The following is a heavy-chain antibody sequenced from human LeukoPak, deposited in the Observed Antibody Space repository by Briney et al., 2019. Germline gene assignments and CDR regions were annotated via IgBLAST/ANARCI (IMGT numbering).Heavy chain of an antibody. Sequence: PGRSLRLSCAASGFTFSSYAMHWVRRAPGKGLEWGAVISYDGSNKYYADSVKGRFTISRDNSKNTLYLQINSLRAEDTAMYYCAKAAILGATFRIDYWGQGTLVTVSS. CDR1: GFTFSSYA. V-gene: IGHV3-30-3*01. J-gene: IGHJ4*02. CDR2: ISYDGSNK. D-gene: IGHD1-26*01. CDR3: AKAAILGATFRIDY.